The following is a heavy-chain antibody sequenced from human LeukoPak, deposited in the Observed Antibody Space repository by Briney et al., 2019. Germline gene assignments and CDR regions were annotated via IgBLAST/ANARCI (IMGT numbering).Heavy chain of an antibody. CDR1: GYTFTAYY. Sequence: AAVKVSCKASGYTFTAYYMHWVRQARGQGREGMGWINPNSGGANYAQKFQGRVTMTRDTSISTAYMELSRLRSDDTAVYYCARDRVVVPAAFDYWGQGTLVTVSS. V-gene: IGHV1-2*02. D-gene: IGHD2-2*01. J-gene: IGHJ4*02. CDR2: INPNSGGA. CDR3: ARDRVVVPAAFDY.